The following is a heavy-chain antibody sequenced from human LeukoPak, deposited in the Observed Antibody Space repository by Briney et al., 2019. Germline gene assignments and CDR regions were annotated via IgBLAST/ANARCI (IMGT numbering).Heavy chain of an antibody. J-gene: IGHJ4*02. CDR1: GFIFSHFG. Sequence: GGSLRLSCAASGFIFSHFGMGWVRQAPGQGLEWLSTISDSGANTHYADSVRGRFTISRDNSKNILYLRLDNLRAEDTAVYYCSRDSGTPIFDSWGQGTLVTVSS. CDR2: ISDSGANT. D-gene: IGHD1-14*01. V-gene: IGHV3-23*01. CDR3: SRDSGTPIFDS.